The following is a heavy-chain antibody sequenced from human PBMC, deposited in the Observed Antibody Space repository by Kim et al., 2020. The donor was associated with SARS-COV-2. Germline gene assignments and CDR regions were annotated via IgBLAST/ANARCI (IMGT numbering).Heavy chain of an antibody. D-gene: IGHD2-2*01. J-gene: IGHJ6*02. CDR2: ISYDGSNK. Sequence: GGSLRLSCAASGFTFSSYAMHWVRQAPGKGLEWVAVISYDGSNKYYADSVKGRFTISRDNSKNTLYLQMNSLRAEDTAVYYCARAYCSSTSCYAWSRHGMYVWGQGTTVTVSS. CDR3: ARAYCSSTSCYAWSRHGMYV. CDR1: GFTFSSYA. V-gene: IGHV3-30*04.